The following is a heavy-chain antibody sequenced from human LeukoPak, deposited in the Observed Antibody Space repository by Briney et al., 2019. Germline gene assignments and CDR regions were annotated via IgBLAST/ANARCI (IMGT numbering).Heavy chain of an antibody. CDR1: GFTFDDYG. CDR3: ARGTVFHDYVWGSYPPGDY. V-gene: IGHV3-20*04. D-gene: IGHD3-16*02. Sequence: GGSLRLSCATSGFTFDDYGMSWVRQAPGKGLEWVSGINWNGGSTGYGDSVKGRFTISRDNAKNSLYLQMNSLRAEDTALYYCARGTVFHDYVWGSYPPGDYWGQGTLVSVSS. CDR2: INWNGGST. J-gene: IGHJ4*02.